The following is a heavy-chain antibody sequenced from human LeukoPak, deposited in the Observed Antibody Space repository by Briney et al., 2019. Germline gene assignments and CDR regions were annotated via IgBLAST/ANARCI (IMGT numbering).Heavy chain of an antibody. Sequence: SQTLSLTCTVSGGSISSGGYYWSWIRQHPGKGLEWIGYIYYSGSTYYKPSLKSRVTISVDTSKNQFSLKLSSVTAADTAVYYCTRGIWFGEFNWFDPWGKGTLVTVSS. CDR2: IYYSGST. D-gene: IGHD3-10*01. J-gene: IGHJ5*02. CDR3: TRGIWFGEFNWFDP. CDR1: GGSISSGGYY. V-gene: IGHV4-31*03.